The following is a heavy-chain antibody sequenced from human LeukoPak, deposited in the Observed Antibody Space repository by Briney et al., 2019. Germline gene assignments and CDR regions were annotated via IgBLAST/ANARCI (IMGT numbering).Heavy chain of an antibody. V-gene: IGHV3-30*03. CDR1: GFTFSSYG. CDR3: ATKIIAAPDY. D-gene: IGHD6-6*01. CDR2: ISYDGSNK. J-gene: IGHJ4*02. Sequence: GGSLRLSCAASGFTFSSYGMHWVRQAPGKGLEWVAVISYDGSNKYYADSVKGRFTISRDNSKNTLYLQMNSLRAEDTAVYYCATKIIAAPDYWGQGTLVTVSS.